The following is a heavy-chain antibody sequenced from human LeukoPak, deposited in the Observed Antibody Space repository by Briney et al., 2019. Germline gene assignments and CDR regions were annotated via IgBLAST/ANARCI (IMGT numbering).Heavy chain of an antibody. CDR1: GGSISSSSYY. J-gene: IGHJ4*02. CDR2: IYYSGST. CDR3: ARYSAVAGFDY. D-gene: IGHD6-19*01. Sequence: PSETLSLTCTVSGGSISSSSYYWGWIRQPPGKGLEWIGSIYYSGSTYYNPSLKSRVTISVDTSKNQFSLKLSSVTAADTAVYYCARYSAVAGFDYWGQGTLDTVSS. V-gene: IGHV4-39*01.